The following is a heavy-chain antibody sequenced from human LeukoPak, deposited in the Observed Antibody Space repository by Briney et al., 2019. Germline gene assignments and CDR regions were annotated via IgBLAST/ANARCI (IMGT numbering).Heavy chain of an antibody. Sequence: GGSLRLSCAASGFTFSSYSMNWVRQAPGKGLEWVSAISGSGGSTYYADSVKGRFTISRDNSKNTLYLQMNSLRAEDTAVYYCAKDRRTYYDFWSGYYPADYWGQGTLVTVSS. CDR1: GFTFSSYS. D-gene: IGHD3-3*01. V-gene: IGHV3-23*01. CDR3: AKDRRTYYDFWSGYYPADY. CDR2: ISGSGGST. J-gene: IGHJ4*02.